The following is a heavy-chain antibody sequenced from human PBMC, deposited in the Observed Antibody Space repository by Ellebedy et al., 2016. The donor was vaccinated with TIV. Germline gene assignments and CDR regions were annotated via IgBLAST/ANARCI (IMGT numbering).Heavy chain of an antibody. CDR3: ARGPPSLTGMADNWFDP. CDR1: GGTFSSYA. J-gene: IGHJ5*02. D-gene: IGHD1-14*01. CDR2: IIPIFGTA. V-gene: IGHV1-69*06. Sequence: SVKVSXXASGGTFSSYAISWVRQAPGQGLEWMGGIIPIFGTANYAQKFQGRVTITADKSTSTAYMELSSLRSEDTAVYYCARGPPSLTGMADNWFDPWGQGTLVTVSS.